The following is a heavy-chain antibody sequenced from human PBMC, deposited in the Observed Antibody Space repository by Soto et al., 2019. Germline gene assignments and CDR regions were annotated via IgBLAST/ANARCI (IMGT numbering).Heavy chain of an antibody. Sequence: PGGSLRLSCAASGFTFSSYAMSWVRQAPGKGLEWVSAISGSGGSTYYADSVKGRFTISRDNSKNTLYLQMNSLRAEDTAVYYCAKEPYYDFWSGPYYYYGMDVWGQGTTVTVSS. CDR1: GFTFSSYA. CDR3: AKEPYYDFWSGPYYYYGMDV. CDR2: ISGSGGST. D-gene: IGHD3-3*01. J-gene: IGHJ6*02. V-gene: IGHV3-23*01.